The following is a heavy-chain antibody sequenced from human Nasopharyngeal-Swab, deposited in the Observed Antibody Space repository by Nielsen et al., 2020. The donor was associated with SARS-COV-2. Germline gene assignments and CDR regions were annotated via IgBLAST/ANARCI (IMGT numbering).Heavy chain of an antibody. D-gene: IGHD1-1*01. Sequence: GESLKISCAASGFTFSSYSMNWVRQAPGKGLELVSSISSSSSYIYYANSVKGRFTISRDNAKNSLYLQMNSLRAEDTAVYYCARDQGLEPTFDAFDIWGQGTMVTVSS. J-gene: IGHJ3*02. CDR2: ISSSSSYI. V-gene: IGHV3-21*01. CDR1: GFTFSSYS. CDR3: ARDQGLEPTFDAFDI.